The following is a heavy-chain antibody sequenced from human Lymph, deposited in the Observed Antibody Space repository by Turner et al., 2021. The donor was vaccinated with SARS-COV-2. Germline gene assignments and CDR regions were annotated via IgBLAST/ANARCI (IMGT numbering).Heavy chain of an antibody. V-gene: IGHV3-9*01. CDR3: AKDRGGEQLVRLFDY. CDR2: ISWNSGSI. J-gene: IGHJ4*02. Sequence: EVQLVESGGGLVQPGRSLRLSCAASGFTFDDYAMHWVRQAPGKCLEWVSGISWNSGSIGYAASVKGRFTISRDNAKNSLYLQMNSLRAEDTAFYDCAKDRGGEQLVRLFDYWGQGTLVTVSS. D-gene: IGHD6-6*01. CDR1: GFTFDDYA.